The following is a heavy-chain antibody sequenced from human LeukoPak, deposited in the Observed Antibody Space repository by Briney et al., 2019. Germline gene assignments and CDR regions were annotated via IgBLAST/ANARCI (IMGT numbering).Heavy chain of an antibody. J-gene: IGHJ4*02. V-gene: IGHV5-51*01. CDR1: GYSFINYW. Sequence: GESLKISCKGSGYSFINYWIGWVRQMPGKGLEWMGIIYPADSDTRYSPSFQGQVTISVDKSISTAYLQWSSLKASDTAMYYCARRGPKHFSSIYYFDYWGQGTLVTVSS. D-gene: IGHD3-3*02. CDR2: IYPADSDT. CDR3: ARRGPKHFSSIYYFDY.